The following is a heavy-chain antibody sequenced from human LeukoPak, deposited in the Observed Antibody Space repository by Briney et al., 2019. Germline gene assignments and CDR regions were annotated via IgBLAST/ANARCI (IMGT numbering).Heavy chain of an antibody. CDR3: ARVGSRGFDP. CDR1: GGSISSYY. D-gene: IGHD6-13*01. CDR2: IYTSGST. V-gene: IGHV4-4*07. J-gene: IGHJ5*02. Sequence: SETLSLTCTVSGGSISSYYWSWIRQPAGKGLKWIGRIYTSGSTNYNPSLKSRVTMSVDTSKNQFSLKLSSVTAADTAVYYCARVGSRGFDPWGQGTLVTVSS.